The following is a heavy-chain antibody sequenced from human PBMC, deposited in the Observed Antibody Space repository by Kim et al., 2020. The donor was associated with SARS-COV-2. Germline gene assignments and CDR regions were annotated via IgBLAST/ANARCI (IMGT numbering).Heavy chain of an antibody. CDR3: ARADVLLWFGELPRGFGDYGMDV. CDR2: INPNSGGT. V-gene: IGHV1-2*02. CDR1: GYTLTGYY. J-gene: IGHJ6*02. Sequence: ASVKVSCKASGYTLTGYYMHWVRQAPGQGLEWMGWINPNSGGTNYAQKFQGRVTMTRDTSISTAYMELSRLRSDDTAVYYCARADVLLWFGELPRGFGDYGMDVWGQGTTVTVSS. D-gene: IGHD3-10*01.